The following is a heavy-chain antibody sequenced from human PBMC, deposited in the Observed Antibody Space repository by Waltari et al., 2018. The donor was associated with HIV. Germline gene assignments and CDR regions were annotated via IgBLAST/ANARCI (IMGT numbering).Heavy chain of an antibody. J-gene: IGHJ3*02. CDR1: GFTFSSYW. Sequence: EVQLVESGGGLVQPGGSLRLSCAASGFTFSSYWMSWVRQAPGKGLEWVANIKQDGSEKYYVDAVKGRFTISRDNAKNSLYLQMNSLRAEDTAVYYCAREWELLRRSDAFDIWGQGTMVTVSS. CDR2: IKQDGSEK. V-gene: IGHV3-7*01. D-gene: IGHD1-26*01. CDR3: AREWELLRRSDAFDI.